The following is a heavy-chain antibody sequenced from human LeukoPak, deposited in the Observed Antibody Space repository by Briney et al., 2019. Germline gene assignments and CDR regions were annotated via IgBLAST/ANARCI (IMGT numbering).Heavy chain of an antibody. V-gene: IGHV4-34*01. CDR2: INHSGST. D-gene: IGHD6-13*01. Sequence: SETLSLTCAVYGGSFSGYYWSWIRQPPGKGLDWIGEINHSGSTNYNPSLKSRVTISVDTSKNQFSLKLSSVTAADTAVYYCARGRGVAAAGTFFDYWGQGTLVTVSS. J-gene: IGHJ4*02. CDR3: ARGRGVAAAGTFFDY. CDR1: GGSFSGYY.